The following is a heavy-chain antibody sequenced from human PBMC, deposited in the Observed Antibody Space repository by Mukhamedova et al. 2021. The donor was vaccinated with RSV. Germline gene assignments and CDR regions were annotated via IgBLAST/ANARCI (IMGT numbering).Heavy chain of an antibody. CDR2: GTT. J-gene: IGHJ6*02. V-gene: IGHV4-59*01. Sequence: GTTTYNPSLESRVTISLHTSKTQFSLKLSAVTAEDTAVYYCARDRRECSESAGYFYYGMDVWGQGTTVTVSS. CDR3: ARDRRECSESAGYFYYGMDV. D-gene: IGHD3-10*01.